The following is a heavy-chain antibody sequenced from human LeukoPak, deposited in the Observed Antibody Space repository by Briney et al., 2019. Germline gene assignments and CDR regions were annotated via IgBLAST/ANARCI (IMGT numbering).Heavy chain of an antibody. CDR1: GFTFSSYE. CDR2: ISSSGSTI. D-gene: IGHD3-22*01. J-gene: IGHJ4*02. V-gene: IGHV3-48*03. Sequence: GGSLRLSCAASGFTFSSYEMSWVRQAPGKGLEWVSYISSSGSTIYYADSVKGRFTISRDNAKNSLYLQMNSLRAEDTAVYYCARESYVTMIVGDYWGQGTLVTVSS. CDR3: ARESYVTMIVGDY.